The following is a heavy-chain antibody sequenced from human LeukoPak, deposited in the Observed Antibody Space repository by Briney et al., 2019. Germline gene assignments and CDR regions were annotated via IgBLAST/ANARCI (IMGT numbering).Heavy chain of an antibody. Sequence: GGSLTLSCAASGFTFSNAWMSWVRQAPGKGLEWDGRIKSKTDAATTHYAAPLKSRFTISRNNSITTLYLQMNSLSTEDTAVYYCTTDPDAWTYYYDSSGYYTHGFDIWGQGTMVTVSS. CDR2: IKSKTDAATT. CDR1: GFTFSNAW. D-gene: IGHD3-22*01. V-gene: IGHV3-15*01. J-gene: IGHJ3*02. CDR3: TTDPDAWTYYYDSSGYYTHGFDI.